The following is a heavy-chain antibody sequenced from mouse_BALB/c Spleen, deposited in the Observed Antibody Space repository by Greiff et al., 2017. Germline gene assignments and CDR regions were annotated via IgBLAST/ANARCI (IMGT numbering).Heavy chain of an antibody. CDR1: GFSLTSYG. CDR3: ARRGDYDGRGAMDY. J-gene: IGHJ4*01. D-gene: IGHD2-4*01. Sequence: VQLKQSGPGLVQPSQSLSITCTVSGFSLTSYGVHWVRQSPGKGLEWLGVIWSGGSTDYNAAFISRLSISKDNSKSQVFFTMNSLQANDTAIYYCARRGDYDGRGAMDYWGQGTSATVSS. CDR2: IWSGGST. V-gene: IGHV2-2*02.